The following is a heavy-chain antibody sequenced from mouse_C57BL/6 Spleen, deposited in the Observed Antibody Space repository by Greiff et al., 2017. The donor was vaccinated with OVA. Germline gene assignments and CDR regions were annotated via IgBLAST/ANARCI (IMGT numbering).Heavy chain of an antibody. V-gene: IGHV1-81*01. CDR2: IYPRSGNT. CDR3: ATGTKGAMDY. CDR1: GYTFTSYG. J-gene: IGHJ4*01. Sequence: VQVVESGAELARPGASVKLSCKASGYTFTSYGISWVKQRTGQGLEWIGEIYPRSGNTYYNEKFKGKATLTADKSSSTAYMELRSLTSEDSAVYFCATGTKGAMDYWGQGTSVTVSS. D-gene: IGHD4-1*01.